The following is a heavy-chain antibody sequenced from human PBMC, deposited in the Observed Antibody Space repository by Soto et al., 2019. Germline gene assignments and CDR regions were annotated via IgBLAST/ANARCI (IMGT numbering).Heavy chain of an antibody. CDR2: IIRIRGIA. V-gene: IGHV1-69*02. Sequence: QVQLVQSGAEVKKPGSSVKVSCKASGGTFSSYTISWVRQAPGQGLEWMGRIIRIRGIANYAQKFQGRVTITADKATSTAYMELSSLRSEDTAVYYCATGEYCSSTSCYAGVWGYWPQGTLVTVSS. CDR1: GGTFSSYT. J-gene: IGHJ4*02. CDR3: ATGEYCSSTSCYAGVWGY. D-gene: IGHD2-2*01.